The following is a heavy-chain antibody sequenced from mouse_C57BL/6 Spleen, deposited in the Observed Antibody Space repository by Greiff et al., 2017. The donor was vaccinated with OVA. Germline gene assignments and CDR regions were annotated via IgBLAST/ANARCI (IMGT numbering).Heavy chain of an antibody. Sequence: VQLQQSGPELVKPGASVKISCKASGYSFTDYNMNWVKQSNGKSLEWIGVINPNYGTTSYNQKFKGKATLTVDQSSSTAYMQLNSLTYEDSAVEYCARDGYEEWGAEGGKGKRGNVYEERKYF. CDR1: GYSFTDYN. J-gene: IGHJ1*01. V-gene: IGHV1-39*01. CDR3: ARDGYEEWGAEGGKGKRGNVYEERKYF. D-gene: IGHD2-2*01. CDR2: INPNYGTT.